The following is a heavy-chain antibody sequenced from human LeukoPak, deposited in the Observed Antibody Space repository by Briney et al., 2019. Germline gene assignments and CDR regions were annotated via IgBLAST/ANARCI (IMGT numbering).Heavy chain of an antibody. J-gene: IGHJ6*02. D-gene: IGHD6-19*01. CDR1: GYAFTSYD. CDR3: ARGYSSGWYTVYYYYGMGV. CDR2: MNPNSGNT. Sequence: ASVKVSCKVSGYAFTSYDINWVRQATGQGLEWMGWMNPNSGNTGYAQKFQGRVTMTRNTSISTAYMELSSLRSEDTAVYYCARGYSSGWYTVYYYYGMGVWGQGTTVTVSS. V-gene: IGHV1-8*01.